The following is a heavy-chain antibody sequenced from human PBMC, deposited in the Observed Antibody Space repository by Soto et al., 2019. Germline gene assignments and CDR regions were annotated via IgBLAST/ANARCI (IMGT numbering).Heavy chain of an antibody. J-gene: IGHJ4*02. Sequence: ASETLSLTCTVSGGSISSSSYYWGWIRQPPGKGLEWIGSIYYSGSTYYNPSLKSRVTISVDTSKNQFSLKLSSVTAADTAVYYCASTRAVYFDYWGQGTLVTVSS. CDR1: GGSISSSSYY. V-gene: IGHV4-39*01. CDR3: ASTRAVYFDY. CDR2: IYYSGST.